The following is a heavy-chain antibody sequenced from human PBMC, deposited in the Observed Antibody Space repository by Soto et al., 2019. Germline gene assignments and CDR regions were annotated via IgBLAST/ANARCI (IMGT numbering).Heavy chain of an antibody. D-gene: IGHD6-13*01. Sequence: GGSLRLSCAASGFTFSSYGMHWVRQAPGKGLEWVAVIWYDGSNKYYADPVKGRFTISRDKSKNTLYLQMNSLRAEDTAGYYCARDRAAAGTGYYGMDVWGQGTTVTVSS. J-gene: IGHJ6*02. CDR3: ARDRAAAGTGYYGMDV. CDR1: GFTFSSYG. CDR2: IWYDGSNK. V-gene: IGHV3-33*01.